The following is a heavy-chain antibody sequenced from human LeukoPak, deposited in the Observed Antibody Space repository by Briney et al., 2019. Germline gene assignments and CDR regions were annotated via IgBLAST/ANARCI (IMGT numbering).Heavy chain of an antibody. CDR1: GFAFSSYA. V-gene: IGHV4-34*01. J-gene: IGHJ3*02. CDR3: ASCDTVTWAFDI. CDR2: INHSGST. Sequence: GSLRLSCAASGFAFSSYAMSWVRQAPGKGLEWIGEINHSGSTNYNPSLKSRVTISVDTSRNQFSLKLSSVTAADTAVYYCASCDTVTWAFDIWGQGTMVTVSS. D-gene: IGHD4-17*01.